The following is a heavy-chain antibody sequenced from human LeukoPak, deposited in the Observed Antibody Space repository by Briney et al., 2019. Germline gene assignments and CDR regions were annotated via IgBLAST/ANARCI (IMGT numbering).Heavy chain of an antibody. CDR2: IYYSGST. V-gene: IGHV4-31*03. D-gene: IGHD6-13*01. Sequence: SEALSLTCTVSGGSISSGGYYWSWIRQHPGKGLEWIGYIYYSGSTYYNPSLKSRVTISVDTSKNQFSLKLSSVTAADTAVYYCARVVPEYSSSWYEPNYYFDYWGQGTLVTVSS. CDR3: ARVVPEYSSSWYEPNYYFDY. J-gene: IGHJ4*02. CDR1: GGSISSGGYY.